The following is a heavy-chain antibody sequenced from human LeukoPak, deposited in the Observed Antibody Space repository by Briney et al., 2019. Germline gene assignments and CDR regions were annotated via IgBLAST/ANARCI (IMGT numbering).Heavy chain of an antibody. CDR1: GYPFTTWE. CDR2: VHPNGGNT. J-gene: IGHJ5*02. V-gene: IGHV1-8*01. D-gene: IGHD1-14*01. CDR3: ARGPRNDP. Sequence: ASVKVSCKTSGYPFTTWEINWVRQAAGQGLEWMGWVHPNGGNTAYAQKFQGRVTMTRNTSISTAYMELSGLTSDDTAVYFCARGPRNDPWGQGTLVTVSS.